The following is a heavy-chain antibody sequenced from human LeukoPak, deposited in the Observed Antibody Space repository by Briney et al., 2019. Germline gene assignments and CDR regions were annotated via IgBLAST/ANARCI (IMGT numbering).Heavy chain of an antibody. J-gene: IGHJ5*02. V-gene: IGHV1-8*01. Sequence: ASVKVSCKASGYTFTSYEINWVRQAPGQGLEWMGWMNPNSGDTGYPQKFQGRVTMTRDTSITTAYMELSSLRSEDTAVFYCARSGFGSGISFDLWGQGTLVTVSS. CDR2: MNPNSGDT. CDR3: ARSGFGSGISFDL. D-gene: IGHD3-10*01. CDR1: GYTFTSYE.